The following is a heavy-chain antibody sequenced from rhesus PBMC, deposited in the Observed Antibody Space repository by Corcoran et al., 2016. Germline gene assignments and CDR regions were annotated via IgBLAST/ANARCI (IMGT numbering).Heavy chain of an antibody. V-gene: IGHV4-73*01. CDR2: IYGNSAST. J-gene: IGHJ4*01. CDR3: ASRGTVITEFDY. Sequence: QVQLQQWGEGLVKPSETLSLTCAVYGGSISGYYYWSWIRQPPGKGLEWIGYIYGNSASTTYIPSLKNRVTISKATSKNQFSLRLSSVTAADTAVYYCASRGTVITEFDYWGQGVLVTVSS. D-gene: IGHD4-23*01. CDR1: GGSISGYYY.